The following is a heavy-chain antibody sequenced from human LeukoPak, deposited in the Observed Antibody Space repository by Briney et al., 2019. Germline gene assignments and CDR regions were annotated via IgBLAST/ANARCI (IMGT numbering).Heavy chain of an antibody. V-gene: IGHV4-39*01. J-gene: IGHJ6*03. CDR1: GGSISSSSYY. CDR3: ARRHINYYYMDV. Sequence: SETLSLTCTVSGGSISSSSYYWGWIRQPPGKGLEWIGSIYYSGSTYYNPSLKSRVTISVDTSKNQFSLKLSSVTAADTAVYYCARRHINYYYMDVWGKGTTVTISS. CDR2: IYYSGST.